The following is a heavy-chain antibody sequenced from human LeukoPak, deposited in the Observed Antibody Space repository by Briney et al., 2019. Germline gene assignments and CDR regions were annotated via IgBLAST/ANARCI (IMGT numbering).Heavy chain of an antibody. CDR1: GYTFTGYY. CDR2: INPNSGGT. J-gene: IGHJ4*02. CDR3: ARVLDTNYYDSSGYLDY. V-gene: IGHV1-2*02. Sequence: GASVKVSCKASGYTFTGYYMHWVRQAPGQGLEWMGWINPNSGGTNYAQKFQGRVTMTRDTSISTAYMELSRLRSDDTAVYYCARVLDTNYYDSSGYLDYWGQGTLVTVSS. D-gene: IGHD3-22*01.